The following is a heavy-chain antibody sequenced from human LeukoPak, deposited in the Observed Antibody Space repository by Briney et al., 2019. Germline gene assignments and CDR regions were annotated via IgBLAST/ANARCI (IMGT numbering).Heavy chain of an antibody. V-gene: IGHV4-4*07. CDR3: ARVPHHIAAAAPFDS. D-gene: IGHD6-13*01. CDR1: GGSISSYY. CDR2: IYTSGST. Sequence: SETLSLTCTVSGGSISSYYWSWIRQPAGKGLEWIGRIYTSGSTNYNPSLKSRVTMSVDTSKNQFSLHLNSVTPEDTAVYYCARVPHHIAAAAPFDSWGQGALVTVSS. J-gene: IGHJ4*02.